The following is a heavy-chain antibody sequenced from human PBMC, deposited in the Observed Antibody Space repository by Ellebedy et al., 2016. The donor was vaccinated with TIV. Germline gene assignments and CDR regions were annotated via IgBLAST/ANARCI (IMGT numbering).Heavy chain of an antibody. J-gene: IGHJ3*02. Sequence: SVKVSCXASGFTFTSSAMQWVRQARGQRLEWIGWIVVGSGNTNYAQKFQERVTITRDMSTSTAYMELSSLRSEDTAVYYCAAGVGATRGVAFDIWGQGTMVTVSS. CDR1: GFTFTSSA. V-gene: IGHV1-58*02. D-gene: IGHD1-26*01. CDR2: IVVGSGNT. CDR3: AAGVGATRGVAFDI.